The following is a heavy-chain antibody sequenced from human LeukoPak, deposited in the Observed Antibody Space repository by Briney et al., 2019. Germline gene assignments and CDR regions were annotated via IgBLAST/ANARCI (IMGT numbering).Heavy chain of an antibody. CDR3: ARAGYSSGSRFDY. D-gene: IGHD6-19*01. J-gene: IGHJ4*02. V-gene: IGHV3-30*01. CDR1: GFTFSSYA. Sequence: GGSLRLSCAASGFTFSSYAMHWVRQAPGKGLEWVAVISYDGSNKYYADSVKGRFTISRDNSKNTLYLQMNSLRAEDTAVYYCARAGYSSGSRFDYWGQGTLVTVSS. CDR2: ISYDGSNK.